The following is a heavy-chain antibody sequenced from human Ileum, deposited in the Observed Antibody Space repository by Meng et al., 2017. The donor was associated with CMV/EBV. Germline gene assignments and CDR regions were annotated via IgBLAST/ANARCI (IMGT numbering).Heavy chain of an antibody. CDR1: GFTFSSYE. J-gene: IGHJ6*01. Sequence: SCAASGFTFSSYEMSWVRQAPGKGLEWVANIKQDGSEKYYVDSVKGRFTISRDNAKNSLYLQMNSLRAEDTAVYYCARDRQLFVWGQGNTV. D-gene: IGHD6-13*01. V-gene: IGHV3-7*01. CDR2: IKQDGSEK. CDR3: ARDRQLFV.